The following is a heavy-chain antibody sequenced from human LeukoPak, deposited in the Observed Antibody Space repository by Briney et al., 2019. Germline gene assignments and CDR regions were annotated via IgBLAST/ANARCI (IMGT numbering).Heavy chain of an antibody. Sequence: KASQTLSLTCTVSGGSISSGSYYWSWIRQHPGKGLEWIGYIYYSGSTYYNPSLKSRVTISVDTSKNQFSLKLSSVTAADTAVYYCTRGPHKPGDYWGQGTLVTVSS. V-gene: IGHV4-31*03. CDR3: TRGPHKPGDY. J-gene: IGHJ4*02. CDR1: GGSISSGSYY. CDR2: IYYSGST. D-gene: IGHD7-27*01.